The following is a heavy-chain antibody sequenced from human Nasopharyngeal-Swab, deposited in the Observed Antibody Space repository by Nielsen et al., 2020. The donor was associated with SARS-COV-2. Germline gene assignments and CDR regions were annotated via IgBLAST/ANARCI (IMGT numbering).Heavy chain of an antibody. CDR2: IYASGDT. D-gene: IGHD1-1*01. J-gene: IGHJ4*02. CDR1: GLTVSGNY. V-gene: IGHV3-66*03. Sequence: GESLKISCAASGLTVSGNYMGWVRQVPGKGLEWISHIYASGDTHTADAVKGRFTISRDNTKNTLYLQMNSLRAEDTAVYYCARDSPWQELDYWGQGTRVTVSS. CDR3: ARDSPWQELDY.